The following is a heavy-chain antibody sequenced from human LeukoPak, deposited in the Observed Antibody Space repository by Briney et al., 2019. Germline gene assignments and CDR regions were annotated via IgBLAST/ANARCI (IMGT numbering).Heavy chain of an antibody. CDR1: GFNFNIYA. J-gene: IGHJ6*03. Sequence: GGSLRLSCEASGFNFNIYAMSWVRQAPGKGLDWVSSISSDSSYKYYGGSVKGRFTISRDNSKNTLYLQMNSLRAEDTAVYYCARDLRYYYYYMDVWGKGTTVTVSS. D-gene: IGHD5/OR15-5a*01. V-gene: IGHV3-23*01. CDR3: ARDLRYYYYYMDV. CDR2: ISSDSSYK.